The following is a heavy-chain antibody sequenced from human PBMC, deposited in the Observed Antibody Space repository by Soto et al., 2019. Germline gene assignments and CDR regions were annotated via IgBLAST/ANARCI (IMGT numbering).Heavy chain of an antibody. CDR2: IYPVDSDT. V-gene: IGHV5-51*01. D-gene: IGHD2-2*01. Sequence: GDALNISCKCSGCIFTSYFIVLVRQMPGKGLGWMWMIYPVDSDTRYSPSYQVQVTISADNSISTAYLQWSSLKASDTAMYYCARHTPLGYCSSTTCSREPYYYGMDAWGQGNTVTVSS. J-gene: IGHJ6*02. CDR1: GCIFTSYF. CDR3: ARHTPLGYCSSTTCSREPYYYGMDA.